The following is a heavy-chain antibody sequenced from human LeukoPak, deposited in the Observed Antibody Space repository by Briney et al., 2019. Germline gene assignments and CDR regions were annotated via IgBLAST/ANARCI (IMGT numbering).Heavy chain of an antibody. V-gene: IGHV3-48*03. D-gene: IGHD2-2*01. Sequence: GGSLRLSCAASGFTFSSYEMNWVRQAPGKGLEWVSYISSSGSTIYYADSVKGRFTISRDNAKNSLYLQMNSLRAEDTAVYYCARGPPGYCSSTSCPFWFDPWGQGTLVTVSS. CDR3: ARGPPGYCSSTSCPFWFDP. CDR2: ISSSGSTI. J-gene: IGHJ5*02. CDR1: GFTFSSYE.